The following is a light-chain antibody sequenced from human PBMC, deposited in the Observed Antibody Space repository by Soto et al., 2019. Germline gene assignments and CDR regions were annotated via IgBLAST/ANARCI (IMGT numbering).Light chain of an antibody. V-gene: IGLV2-8*01. Sequence: QSALTQPPSASGSPGQSVTISCTGTSSDVGGYNYVSWYQQHPGKVPKLMVYEVNKRPSGVPDRFSGSKSGNTASLTVSGLQAEDEADYYCTSYAGGNNVFGTGTKVNAL. J-gene: IGLJ1*01. CDR3: TSYAGGNNV. CDR2: EVN. CDR1: SSDVGGYNY.